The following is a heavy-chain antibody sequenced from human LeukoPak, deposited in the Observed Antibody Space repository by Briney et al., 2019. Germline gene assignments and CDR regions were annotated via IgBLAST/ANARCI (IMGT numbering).Heavy chain of an antibody. CDR3: ARESRDGYNLRGIDY. V-gene: IGHV3-21*01. CDR1: GGSISNYY. CDR2: ISSSSSYI. Sequence: KASETLSLTCTVSGGSISNYYWNWVRQAPGKGLEWVSSISSSSSYIYYADSVEGRFTISRDNAKNSLYLQMNSLRAEDTAVYYCARESRDGYNLRGIDYWGQGTLVTVSS. D-gene: IGHD5-24*01. J-gene: IGHJ4*02.